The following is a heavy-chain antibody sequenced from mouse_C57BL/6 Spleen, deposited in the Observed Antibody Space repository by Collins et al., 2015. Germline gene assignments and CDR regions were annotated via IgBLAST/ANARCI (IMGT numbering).Heavy chain of an antibody. D-gene: IGHD1-1*01. CDR2: INPNNGGT. V-gene: IGHV1-26*01. Sequence: EVQLQQSGPELVKPGASVKISCKASGYTFTDYYMNWVKQSHGKSLEWIGDINPNNGGTSYNQKFKGKATLTVDKSSSTAYMELRSLTSEDSAVYYCARSYGSPWYFDVWGTGTTVTVSS. CDR3: ARSYGSPWYFDV. CDR1: GYTFTDYY. J-gene: IGHJ1*03.